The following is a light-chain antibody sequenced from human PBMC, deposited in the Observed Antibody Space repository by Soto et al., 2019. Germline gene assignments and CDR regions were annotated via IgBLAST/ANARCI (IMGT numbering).Light chain of an antibody. CDR3: TSWTTSTTMK. Sequence: QSVLTQPASVSGSPGQSITISCTGTSSDVGAYNYVSWYQQHPGKAPKLMIYDFNIRPSGVSNRFSGSKSGNTASLTISGLQAEDEADYYCTSWTTSTTMKFGGGTKVTVL. J-gene: IGLJ2*01. V-gene: IGLV2-14*01. CDR2: DFN. CDR1: SSDVGAYNY.